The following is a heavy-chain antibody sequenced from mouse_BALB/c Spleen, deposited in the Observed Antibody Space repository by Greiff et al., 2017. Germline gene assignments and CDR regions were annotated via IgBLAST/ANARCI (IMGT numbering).Heavy chain of an antibody. CDR3: ARHGITSWSAY. J-gene: IGHJ3*01. D-gene: IGHD1-1*01. Sequence: EVHLVESGGGLVKPGGSLKLSCAASGFTFSSYAMSWVRQTPEKRLEWVATISSGGSYTYYPDSVKGRFTISRDNAKNTLYLQMSSLRSEDTAMYYCARHGITSWSAYWGQGTLVTVSA. CDR1: GFTFSSYA. V-gene: IGHV5-9-3*01. CDR2: ISSGGSYT.